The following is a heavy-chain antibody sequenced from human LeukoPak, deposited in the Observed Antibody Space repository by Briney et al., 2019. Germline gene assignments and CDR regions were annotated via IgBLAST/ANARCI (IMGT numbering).Heavy chain of an antibody. CDR2: IDPNSGGT. V-gene: IGHV1-2*02. CDR1: GYTFTAYY. D-gene: IGHD6-13*01. Sequence: ASVKVSCKASGYTFTAYYMHWVRQAPGQGLEWMGWIDPNSGGTNYAQKFQGRVTMTRDTSISTAYMELSRLRSDDTAVYYCARDGAATATPDDYWGQGTLVTVS. J-gene: IGHJ4*02. CDR3: ARDGAATATPDDY.